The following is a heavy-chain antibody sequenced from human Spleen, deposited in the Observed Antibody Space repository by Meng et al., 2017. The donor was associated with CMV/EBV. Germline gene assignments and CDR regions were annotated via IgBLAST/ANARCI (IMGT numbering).Heavy chain of an antibody. CDR2: ISPYRGDT. D-gene: IGHD2-15*01. CDR3: AREGVGRWFDP. CDR1: GYPFRSYA. Sequence: SCKASGYPFRSYAISWVRLAPGQGLEWMGWISPYRGDTNYAQKFQGRVTMTTDTPTSTAYMELRSLRPDDTAVYYCAREGVGRWFDPWGQGTLVTVSS. V-gene: IGHV1-18*01. J-gene: IGHJ5*02.